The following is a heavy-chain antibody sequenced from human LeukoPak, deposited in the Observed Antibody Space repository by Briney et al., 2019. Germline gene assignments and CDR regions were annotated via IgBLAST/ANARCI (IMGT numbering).Heavy chain of an antibody. V-gene: IGHV4-39*01. Sequence: SSETLSLTCSVSVGPLISSDYYWGWIRQPPGKGPEWIGSVYYSGSTSYAPSLKSRVFMSVDASKNQFYLSLSSVTAADTAVYYCGASGNYNHRYWYIDLGGRGTLVSVSS. J-gene: IGHJ2*01. CDR2: VYYSGST. CDR1: VGPLISSDYY. CDR3: GASGNYNHRYWYIDL. D-gene: IGHD1-26*01.